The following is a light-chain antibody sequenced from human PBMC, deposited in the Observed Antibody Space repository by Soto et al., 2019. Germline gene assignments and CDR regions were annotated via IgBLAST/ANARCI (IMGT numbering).Light chain of an antibody. CDR1: QSISNY. CDR3: QQSSITPRS. V-gene: IGKV1-39*01. Sequence: DILLTQSPSSLSASVGDSVTISCRASQSISNYLMWYQQKPGKAPNLLIFAASSLQNGVPSRFSGSGSGTEFTLTISGLQTEDSATYYCQQSSITPRSFGQGTRVEIK. J-gene: IGKJ1*01. CDR2: AAS.